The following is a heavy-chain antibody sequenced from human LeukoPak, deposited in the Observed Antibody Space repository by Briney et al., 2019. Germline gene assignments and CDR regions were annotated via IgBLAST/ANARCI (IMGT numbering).Heavy chain of an antibody. CDR1: RFTFSNAW. Sequence: NPGGSLRLSCAASRFTFSNAWMSWVRQAPGKGLEWVGRIKSKTDGGTTDYAAPVKGRFTISRDDSKNTLYLQMNSLKTEDTAVYYCTTDILTGYYTDYWGQGTLVTVSS. V-gene: IGHV3-15*01. D-gene: IGHD3-9*01. J-gene: IGHJ4*02. CDR3: TTDILTGYYTDY. CDR2: IKSKTDGGTT.